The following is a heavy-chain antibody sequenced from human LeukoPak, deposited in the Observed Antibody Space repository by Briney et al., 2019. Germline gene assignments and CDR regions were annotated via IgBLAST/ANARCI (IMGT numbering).Heavy chain of an antibody. CDR2: INLDGSDK. J-gene: IGHJ4*02. V-gene: IGHV3-7*01. D-gene: IGHD4/OR15-4a*01. CDR1: GLTFSSYW. Sequence: GGSLTLSCPASGLTFSSYWMSWLGQAPGKGREWVANINLDGSDKSYVGSVKGRFTISRDNAKNSLHLQMNSLDAEDTAVYYCARDYDYSLDYWGQGTLVTVSS. CDR3: ARDYDYSLDY.